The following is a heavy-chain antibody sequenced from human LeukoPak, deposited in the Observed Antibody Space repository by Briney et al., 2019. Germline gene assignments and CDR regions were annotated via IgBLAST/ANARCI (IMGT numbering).Heavy chain of an antibody. Sequence: ASVKVSCKASGYTFTSYDINWVRQATGQGLEWMGWMNPNSGNTGYAQKFQGRVTMTRNTSISTAYMELSSLRSEDTAVYYCARGPYYYDSSGYHAIDHWGQGTLVTVSS. D-gene: IGHD3-22*01. V-gene: IGHV1-8*01. CDR3: ARGPYYYDSSGYHAIDH. J-gene: IGHJ4*02. CDR2: MNPNSGNT. CDR1: GYTFTSYD.